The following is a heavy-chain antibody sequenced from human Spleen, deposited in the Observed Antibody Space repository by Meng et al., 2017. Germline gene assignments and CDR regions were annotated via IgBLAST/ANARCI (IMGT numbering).Heavy chain of an antibody. CDR1: GFTFSSHN. CDR2: IYSGGST. Sequence: GESLKISCAASGFTFSSHNMNWVRQAPGKGPEWVSVIYSGGSTYYADSVKGRFTISRHNSKNTLYLQMNSLRAEDTAVYYCARDLWGSSWHGDAFDIWGQGTMVTVSS. D-gene: IGHD6-13*01. J-gene: IGHJ3*02. V-gene: IGHV3-53*04. CDR3: ARDLWGSSWHGDAFDI.